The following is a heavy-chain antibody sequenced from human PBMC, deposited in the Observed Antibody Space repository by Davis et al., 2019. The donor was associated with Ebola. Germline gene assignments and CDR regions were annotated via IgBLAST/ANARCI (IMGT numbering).Heavy chain of an antibody. V-gene: IGHV1-18*01. CDR3: AREGKTYYDFWSGMDV. J-gene: IGHJ6*02. Sequence: ASVKVSCKASGYTFTSYGISWVRQAPGQGLEWMGWISAYTGNTNYAQKLQGRVTMTTDTSTSTAYMELRSLRSDDTAVYYCAREGKTYYDFWSGMDVWGQGTTVTVSS. D-gene: IGHD3-3*01. CDR2: ISAYTGNT. CDR1: GYTFTSYG.